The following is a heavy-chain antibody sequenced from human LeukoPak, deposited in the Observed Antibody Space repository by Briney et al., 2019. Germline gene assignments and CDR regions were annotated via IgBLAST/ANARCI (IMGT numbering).Heavy chain of an antibody. V-gene: IGHV4-4*02. CDR3: AREWGTSCYLDY. D-gene: IGHD2-2*01. CDR2: IYHSGST. Sequence: SETLSLTCAVSGGSISSSNWWSWVRRPPGKGLEWIGEIYHSGSTNYNPSLKSRVTISVDKSKNQFSLKLSSVTAADTAVYYCAREWGTSCYLDYWGQGTLVTVSS. J-gene: IGHJ4*02. CDR1: GGSISSSNW.